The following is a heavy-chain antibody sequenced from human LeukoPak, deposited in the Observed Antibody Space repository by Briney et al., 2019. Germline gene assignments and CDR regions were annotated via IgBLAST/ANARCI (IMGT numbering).Heavy chain of an antibody. CDR3: ARDYGGYGYFDY. CDR2: ISAYNGNT. V-gene: IGHV1-18*01. J-gene: IGHJ4*02. Sequence: ASVKLSCKASGYTFTSYGIGWVRQAPGQGLEWMGWISAYNGNTNYAQKLQGRVTMTTDTSTSTAYMELRSLRSDDTAVYYCARDYGGYGYFDYWGQGTLVTVSS. CDR1: GYTFTSYG. D-gene: IGHD5-12*01.